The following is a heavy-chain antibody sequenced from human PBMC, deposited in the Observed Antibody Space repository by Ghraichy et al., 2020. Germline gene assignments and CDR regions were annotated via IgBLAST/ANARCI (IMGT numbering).Heavy chain of an antibody. J-gene: IGHJ5*02. Sequence: SETLSLTCTVSGGSISSSSYYWGWIRQPPGKGLEWIGSIYYSGSTYYNPSLKSRVTISVDTSKNQFSLKLSSVTAADTAVYYGARQLKESIGYSASWFDPWGQGTLVTVSS. V-gene: IGHV4-39*01. CDR1: GGSISSSSYY. CDR3: ARQLKESIGYSASWFDP. D-gene: IGHD3-22*01. CDR2: IYYSGST.